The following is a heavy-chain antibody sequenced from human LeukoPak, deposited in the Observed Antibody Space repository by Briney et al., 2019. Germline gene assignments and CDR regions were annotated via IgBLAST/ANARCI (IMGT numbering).Heavy chain of an antibody. CDR1: GYTFTSYG. Sequence: ASVKVSCKASGYTFTSYGISWVRQAPGQGLEWMGWISAYNGNTNYAQKLQGRVTMTTDTSTSTAYMELSRLRSDDTAVYYCSRVNDYGSGSSYAFDIWGQGTMVTVSS. CDR2: ISAYNGNT. J-gene: IGHJ3*02. D-gene: IGHD3-10*01. CDR3: SRVNDYGSGSSYAFDI. V-gene: IGHV1-18*01.